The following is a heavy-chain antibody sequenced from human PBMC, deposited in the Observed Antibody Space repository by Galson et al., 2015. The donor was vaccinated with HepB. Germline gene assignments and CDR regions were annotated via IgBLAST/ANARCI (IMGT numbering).Heavy chain of an antibody. CDR3: ARGMSGNSYTADF. CDR2: INTNTGNP. Sequence: SVKVSCKASAYTFTNYGMNWVRQAPGQRLEWMGWINTNTGNPIYVQGFTGRFVFSLDTSVSTAYLQITSLKAGDTAVYYCARGMSGNSYTADFWGQGTLVTVSS. J-gene: IGHJ4*02. V-gene: IGHV7-4-1*02. D-gene: IGHD4-23*01. CDR1: AYTFTNYG.